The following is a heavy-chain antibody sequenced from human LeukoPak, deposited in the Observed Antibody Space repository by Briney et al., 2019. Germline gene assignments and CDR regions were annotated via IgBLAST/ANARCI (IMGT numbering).Heavy chain of an antibody. J-gene: IGHJ4*02. V-gene: IGHV4-34*01. D-gene: IGHD3-9*01. Sequence: SETLSLTCAVYGGSITGYYWSWIRQTPGRGLEWVGEIHYTGATSYNPSLKSQATISTDTSKNQFSLRLSSVTAADTAVYYCARGNILTGYCFDFWGQGAWSPSPQ. CDR3: ARGNILTGYCFDF. CDR1: GGSITGYY. CDR2: IHYTGAT.